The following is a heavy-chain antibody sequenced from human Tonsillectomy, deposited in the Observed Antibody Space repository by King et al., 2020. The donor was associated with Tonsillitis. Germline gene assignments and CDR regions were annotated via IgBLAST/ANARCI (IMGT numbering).Heavy chain of an antibody. CDR2: ISSSSSFI. Sequence: VQLVESGGGLVKPGGSLRLSCAASGFTLRSYGMNWVRQAPGKGLEWVSSISSSSSFIYYADSMKGRFTISRDNAENSLYLQMNSLRAEDTAVYYCARGAKSSSGWFDAFDIWGQGTMVTVSS. D-gene: IGHD6-19*01. J-gene: IGHJ3*02. CDR1: GFTLRSYG. CDR3: ARGAKSSSGWFDAFDI. V-gene: IGHV3-21*01.